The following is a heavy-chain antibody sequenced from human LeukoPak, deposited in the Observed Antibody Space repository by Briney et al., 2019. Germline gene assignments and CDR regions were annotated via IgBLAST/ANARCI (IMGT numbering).Heavy chain of an antibody. D-gene: IGHD5-24*01. J-gene: IGHJ4*02. CDR2: ISYSGNT. V-gene: IGHV4-59*11. CDR3: AKGDGYNPS. Sequence: SETLSLTCTVSGGSMSGLHWSWIRQPPGKGLEWIGYISYSGNTNYNPSLKSRVTISVETSKNQFSLNLNSTTAADTAIYYCAKGDGYNPSWGQGTLVTVSS. CDR1: GGSMSGLH.